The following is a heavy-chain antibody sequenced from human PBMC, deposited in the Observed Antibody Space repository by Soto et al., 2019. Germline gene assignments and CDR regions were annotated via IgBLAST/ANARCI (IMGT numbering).Heavy chain of an antibody. V-gene: IGHV3-23*01. CDR1: GFTFSSYA. CDR3: ANAPAYSKTTRRYYYYYYMDV. J-gene: IGHJ6*03. Sequence: GGSLRLSCAASGFTFSSYAMSWVRQAPGKGLEWVSAISGSGGSTYYADSVKGRFTISRDNSKNTLYLQMNSLRAEDTAVYYWANAPAYSKTTRRYYYYYYMDVWGKGTTVTVSS. D-gene: IGHD4-4*01. CDR2: ISGSGGST.